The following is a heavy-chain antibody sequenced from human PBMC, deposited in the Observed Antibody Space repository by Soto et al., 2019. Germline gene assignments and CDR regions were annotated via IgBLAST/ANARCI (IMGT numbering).Heavy chain of an antibody. CDR1: GFTFSSYA. Sequence: EVQLLESGEGLVQPGRSLRLSCAASGFTFSSYAMSWVRQAPGKGLEWVSAISGSGGTTYYAASVKGRFTISRDNSKNTLFLQMNSLRAEDTAVYYCAKFFVETGGSSGWPWTFHYWGQGTLVTVSS. D-gene: IGHD6-25*01. CDR3: AKFFVETGGSSGWPWTFHY. J-gene: IGHJ4*02. CDR2: ISGSGGTT. V-gene: IGHV3-23*01.